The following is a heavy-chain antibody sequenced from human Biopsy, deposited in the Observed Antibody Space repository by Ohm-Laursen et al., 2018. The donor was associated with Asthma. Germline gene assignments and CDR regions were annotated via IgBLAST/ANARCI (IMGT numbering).Heavy chain of an antibody. CDR2: LFHSGTT. Sequence: SQTLSLTCTVSYGSITSGGYYWNWIRQPPGKGLEWIAYLFHSGTTYYNPSLKSRVTISVDRSKRQFSLKVNSVTAADTAVYYCARMITMIRAANYYSYAMDVWGQGTTVTVSS. CDR1: YGSITSGGYY. CDR3: ARMITMIRAANYYSYAMDV. V-gene: IGHV4-30-2*01. D-gene: IGHD3-10*01. J-gene: IGHJ6*02.